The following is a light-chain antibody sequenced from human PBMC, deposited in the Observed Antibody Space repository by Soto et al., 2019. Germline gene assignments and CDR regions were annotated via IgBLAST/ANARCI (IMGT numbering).Light chain of an antibody. CDR1: QSVRSSH. CDR2: GAS. J-gene: IGKJ5*01. V-gene: IGKV3D-20*02. Sequence: SVLTQSPGTLSLSPVERATLSCRTSQSVRSSHLAWYQQKPGQAPRLLIYGASSRATGIPDRLSGSGSGTDFTLTISSLEPEDSAVYYCQQRHMWPITFGQGTRLEI. CDR3: QQRHMWPIT.